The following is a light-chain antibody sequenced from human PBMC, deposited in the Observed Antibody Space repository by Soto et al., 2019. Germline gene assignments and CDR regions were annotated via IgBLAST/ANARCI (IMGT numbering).Light chain of an antibody. CDR2: DVS. J-gene: IGLJ1*01. Sequence: QSVLTQPRSVSGSPGQSVTISCTGNSSDVGGYNSVSWYQQHPGKTPKLIIFDVSRRPSGVPDRFSGSKSGTTASLTISGLQAEDEADYYCCSYADTSYVFGTGTKVTVL. V-gene: IGLV2-11*01. CDR1: SSDVGGYNS. CDR3: CSYADTSYV.